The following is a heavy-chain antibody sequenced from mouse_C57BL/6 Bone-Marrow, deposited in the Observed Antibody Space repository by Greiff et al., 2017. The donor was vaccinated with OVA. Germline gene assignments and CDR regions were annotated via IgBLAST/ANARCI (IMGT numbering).Heavy chain of an antibody. CDR3: AHYGSRLYLHY. J-gene: IGHJ2*02. CDR1: GYTFTNYW. CDR2: IAPSDSYI. V-gene: IGHV1-59*01. D-gene: IGHD1-1*01. Sequence: VQLQQPGAELVRPGTSVKLSCKASGYTFTNYWMHWVKQRPGQGLEWIAVIAPSDSYINYNQKFKGRATLTVDTSSSTAYMHLSSLTSEDSAVYYCAHYGSRLYLHYWGQGTSLTVSS.